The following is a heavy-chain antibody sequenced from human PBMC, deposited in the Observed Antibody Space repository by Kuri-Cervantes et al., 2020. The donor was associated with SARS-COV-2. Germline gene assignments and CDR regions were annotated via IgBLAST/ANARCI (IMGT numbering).Heavy chain of an antibody. CDR3: ARDAAADNLSDY. Sequence: SVKVSCKASGGTFSSYAISWVRQAPGQGLEWMGRIIPIFGIANYAQKFQGRVTITADKSTSTAYMVLSSLRSEDTAVYYCARDAAADNLSDYWGQGTLVTVSS. CDR1: GGTFSSYA. CDR2: IIPIFGIA. D-gene: IGHD6-13*01. J-gene: IGHJ4*02. V-gene: IGHV1-69*04.